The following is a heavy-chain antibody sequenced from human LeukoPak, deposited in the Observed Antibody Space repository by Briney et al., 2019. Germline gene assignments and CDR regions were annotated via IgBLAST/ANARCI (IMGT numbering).Heavy chain of an antibody. CDR2: IYTSGSTNYT. V-gene: IGHV4-4*07. Sequence: SETLSLTCTVSGGSISSHYWSWLRQPAGKGLEWIGRIYTSGSTNYTNYNPSLKSRVTMSVDTSKNQFSLKLSSVTAADTAVYYCARGKVVAGTPGQNSWDSWGQGTLVTVSS. CDR1: GGSISSHY. D-gene: IGHD6-19*01. CDR3: ARGKVVAGTPGQNSWDS. J-gene: IGHJ4*02.